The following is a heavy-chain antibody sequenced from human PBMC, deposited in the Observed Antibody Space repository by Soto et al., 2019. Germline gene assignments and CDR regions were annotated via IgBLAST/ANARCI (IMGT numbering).Heavy chain of an antibody. CDR3: ARFVTATAINEQ. J-gene: IGHJ4*02. Sequence: EVQLVESGGGLVKPGESLRLSCAASGFTFRTYSMNWVRQAPGKGLEWVSLISSSSSYIYYADSLKGRFTISRDNAKNSLYLEMNNLRAEDTAVYYCARFVTATAINEQWGKGTLVTVSS. CDR1: GFTFRTYS. CDR2: ISSSSSYI. V-gene: IGHV3-21*01. D-gene: IGHD2-21*02.